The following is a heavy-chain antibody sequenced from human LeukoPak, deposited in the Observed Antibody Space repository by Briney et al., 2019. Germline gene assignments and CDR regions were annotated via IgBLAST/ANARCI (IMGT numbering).Heavy chain of an antibody. CDR2: INHSGST. D-gene: IGHD1-26*01. J-gene: IGHJ4*02. Sequence: PSETLSLTCTVSGGSISSYYWSWIRQPPGKGLEWIGEINHSGSTNYNPSLKSRVTISVDTSKNQFSLKLSSVTAADTAVYYCARGRSSHETVGATTVFDYWGQGTLVTVSS. CDR1: GGSISSYY. V-gene: IGHV4-34*01. CDR3: ARGRSSHETVGATTVFDY.